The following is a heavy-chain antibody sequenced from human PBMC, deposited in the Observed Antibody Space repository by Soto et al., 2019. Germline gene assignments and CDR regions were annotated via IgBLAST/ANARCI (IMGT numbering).Heavy chain of an antibody. J-gene: IGHJ4*02. CDR3: AKESAYMSGENDI. D-gene: IGHD6-25*01. V-gene: IGHV3-30*18. CDR1: GFTFSSYG. Sequence: QVQLVESGGGVVQPGRSLRLSCAASGFTFSSYGIHWVRQAPGKGLYWVAVISSDGRNKYYADSVKGRFTISRDNSRNTLYLQMNSLRAADTAVYYCAKESAYMSGENDIWGQGTLVTVSS. CDR2: ISSDGRNK.